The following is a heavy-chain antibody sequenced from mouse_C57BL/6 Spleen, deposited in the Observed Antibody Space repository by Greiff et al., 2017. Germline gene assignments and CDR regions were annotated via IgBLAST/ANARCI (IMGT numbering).Heavy chain of an antibody. Sequence: QVQLQQSGAELVKPGASVKLSCKASGYTFTEYTIHWVKQRSGQGLEWIGWFYPGSGSITYNEKFKDKATLTAGKSSSTVYMELSRLTSEDSAVYFCARHEGVIGWLPEYYFDYWGQGTTLTVSS. D-gene: IGHD2-3*01. J-gene: IGHJ2*01. CDR3: ARHEGVIGWLPEYYFDY. V-gene: IGHV1-62-2*01. CDR2: FYPGSGSI. CDR1: GYTFTEYT.